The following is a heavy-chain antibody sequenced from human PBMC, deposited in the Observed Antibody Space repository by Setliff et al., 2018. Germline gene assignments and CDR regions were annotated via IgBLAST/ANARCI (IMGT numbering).Heavy chain of an antibody. CDR1: GFTFSSYA. CDR2: ISGSGGST. D-gene: IGHD3-10*01. V-gene: IGHV3-23*01. Sequence: PGGSLRLSCAASGFTFSSYAMSWVRQAPGKGLEWVSAISGSGGSTYYADSVKGRFTISRDNAKNSLYLQMNSLRAEDTAVYYCVVGSDYYYYYGMDVWGQGTTVTV. J-gene: IGHJ6*02. CDR3: VVGSDYYYYYGMDV.